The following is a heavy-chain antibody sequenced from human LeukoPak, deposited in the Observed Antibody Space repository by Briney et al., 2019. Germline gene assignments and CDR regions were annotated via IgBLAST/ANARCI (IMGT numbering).Heavy chain of an antibody. V-gene: IGHV1-2*02. CDR2: INPNSGGT. D-gene: IGHD4-23*01. CDR3: ARGESTVVTGRAAHH. CDR1: GYTFTGYY. Sequence: ASVKVSCKASGYTFTGYYMHWVRQAPGQGLEWMGWINPNSGGTNYAQKFQGRVTMTRDTSISTAYMDLSRLRSDDTAVYYCARGESTVVTGRAAHHWGQGTLVTVSS. J-gene: IGHJ5*02.